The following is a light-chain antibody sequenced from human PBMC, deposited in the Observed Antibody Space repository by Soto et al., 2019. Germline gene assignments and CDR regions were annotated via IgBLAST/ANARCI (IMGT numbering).Light chain of an antibody. CDR1: QSVSSN. Sequence: EIVMTQSPATLSVSPGERAPLSCRASQSVSSNLAWYQQKPGQAPRLLIYGASTRATGIPARFSGSGSGTEFTLTISSLQSEDFAVYYCQQYNNWPPWRVGQGTKVEIK. V-gene: IGKV3-15*01. J-gene: IGKJ1*01. CDR2: GAS. CDR3: QQYNNWPPWR.